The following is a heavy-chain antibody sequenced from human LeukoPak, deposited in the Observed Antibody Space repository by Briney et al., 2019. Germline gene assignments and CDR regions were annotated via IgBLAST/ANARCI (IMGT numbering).Heavy chain of an antibody. Sequence: GGSLRLSCAASGFTFSSYAMSWVRQAPGKGLEWVSAISGSGGSTYYADSVKGRFTISRDNSKNTLYLQMNSLRAEDTAVYYCAKEGVWYYYDSSGFRGLYYYYYMDVWGKGTTVTVSS. D-gene: IGHD3-22*01. V-gene: IGHV3-23*01. CDR2: ISGSGGST. CDR1: GFTFSSYA. CDR3: AKEGVWYYYDSSGFRGLYYYYYMDV. J-gene: IGHJ6*03.